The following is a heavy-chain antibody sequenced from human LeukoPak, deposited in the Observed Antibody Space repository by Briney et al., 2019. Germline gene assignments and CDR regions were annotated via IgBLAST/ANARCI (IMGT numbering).Heavy chain of an antibody. J-gene: IGHJ4*02. D-gene: IGHD2/OR15-2a*01. Sequence: GGSLRLSCAVSGFTFSDYYMSWIRQAPGKGLEWVSAISGSGGSTYYADSVKGRFTISRDNSKNTLYLQMNSLRAEDTAVYYCAKDLYQAFDYWGQGTLVTVSS. CDR3: AKDLYQAFDY. V-gene: IGHV3-23*01. CDR2: ISGSGGST. CDR1: GFTFSDYY.